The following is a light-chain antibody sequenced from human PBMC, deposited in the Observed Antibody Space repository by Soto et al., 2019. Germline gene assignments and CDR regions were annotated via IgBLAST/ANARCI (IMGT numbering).Light chain of an antibody. CDR2: GNS. V-gene: IGLV1-40*01. CDR1: SSNIGAGYD. Sequence: QSVLTQPPSVSGAPGQRVTISCTGSSSNIGAGYDVHWYQQLPGTAPKLLMYGNSNRPSGVPDRFSGSKSGTSASLAITGLQAEDEADYYCQSYDSSLSRRWVFGGGTKLTVL. CDR3: QSYDSSLSRRWV. J-gene: IGLJ3*02.